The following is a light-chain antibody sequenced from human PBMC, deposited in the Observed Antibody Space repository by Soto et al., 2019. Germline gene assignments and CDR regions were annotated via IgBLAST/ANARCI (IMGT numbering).Light chain of an antibody. CDR2: SVN. J-gene: IGLJ1*01. CDR3: TSPTPGSLYV. Sequence: QSALIQPPSVSGSPGQSVTMSCTGTSSDVGSYDYVSRYQQHPNTVPKPMIYSVNTRPSGISNRFSGSKSGNTASLTISGLQAEDEADYFCTSPTPGSLYVFGSGTNVTVL. V-gene: IGLV2-14*03. CDR1: SSDVGSYDY.